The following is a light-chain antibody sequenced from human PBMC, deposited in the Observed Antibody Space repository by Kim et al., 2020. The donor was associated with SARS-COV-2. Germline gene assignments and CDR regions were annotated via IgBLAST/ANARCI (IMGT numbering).Light chain of an antibody. CDR3: AAWDDTLNGFVA. CDR2: TNN. CDR1: SSNIGTNT. Sequence: RFIIFCSGSSSNIGTNTVYWYQLDPGPAPTLLIQTNNHRHPGAPDRFSGSKADSAASLALSGFQSQAEADYYCAAWDDTLNGFVAFGGGTRLTVL. J-gene: IGLJ2*01. V-gene: IGLV1-44*01.